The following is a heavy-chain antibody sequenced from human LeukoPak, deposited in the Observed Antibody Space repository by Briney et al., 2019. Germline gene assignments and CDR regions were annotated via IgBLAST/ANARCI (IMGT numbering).Heavy chain of an antibody. J-gene: IGHJ3*02. V-gene: IGHV3-13*01. CDR2: IGSAGDT. D-gene: IGHD2-15*01. CDR3: ARKRCSGGSCYDDAFDI. Sequence: PGGSLRLSCAASGFMFCNYDMHWVRQVSGKGLEWVSGIGSAGDTYYPGSVKGRFTISRENAKNSLSLEMNSLGVEDTALYYCARKRCSGGSCYDDAFDIWGQGTMVTVSS. CDR1: GFMFCNYD.